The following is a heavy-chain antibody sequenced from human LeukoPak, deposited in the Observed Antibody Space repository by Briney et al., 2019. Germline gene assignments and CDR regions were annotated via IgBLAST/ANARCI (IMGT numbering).Heavy chain of an antibody. J-gene: IGHJ4*02. CDR1: GFTFSSYG. CDR3: ANSRGSGSYYQPFDY. CDR2: ISYDGSNK. D-gene: IGHD3-10*01. V-gene: IGHV3-30*18. Sequence: GGSLRLSCAASGFTFSSYGMHWVRQAPGKGLEWVAVISYDGSNKYYADSVKGRFTISRDNSKNTLYLQMNSLRAEDTAVYYCANSRGSGSYYQPFDYWGQGTLVTVPS.